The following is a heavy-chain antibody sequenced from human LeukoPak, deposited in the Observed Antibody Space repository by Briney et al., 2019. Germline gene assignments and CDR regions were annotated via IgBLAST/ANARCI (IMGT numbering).Heavy chain of an antibody. CDR3: AREEGEYAFDI. CDR2: ISSSSSYI. D-gene: IGHD1-26*01. V-gene: IGHV3-21*01. J-gene: IGHJ3*02. CDR1: GFTFSSYS. Sequence: GGSLRLSCAASGFTFSSYSMNRVRQAPGKGLEWVSSISSSSSYIYYADSVKGRFTTSRDNAKNSLYLQMNSLRAEDTAVYYCAREEGEYAFDIWGQGTMVTVSS.